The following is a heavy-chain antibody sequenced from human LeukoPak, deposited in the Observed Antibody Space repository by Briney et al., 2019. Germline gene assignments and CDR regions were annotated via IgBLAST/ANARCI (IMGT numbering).Heavy chain of an antibody. CDR3: ARDIAGGGTTADY. CDR1: GFTFSSYA. CDR2: ISSNGGST. J-gene: IGHJ4*02. V-gene: IGHV3-64*01. Sequence: PGGSLRLSCAASGFTFSSYAMHWVRQAPGKGLEYVSAISSNGGSTYYANSVKGRFTISRDNSKNMLYLQMGSLRAEDMAVYYCARDIAGGGTTADYWGQGTLVTVSS. D-gene: IGHD4-17*01.